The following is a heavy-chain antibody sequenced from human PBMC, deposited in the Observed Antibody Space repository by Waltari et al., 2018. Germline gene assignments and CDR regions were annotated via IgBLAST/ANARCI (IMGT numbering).Heavy chain of an antibody. Sequence: QVQLVQSGAEVKKPGASVKVSCKASGYTFTGYYMHWVRQAPGQGLEWMGRINPNSGGTNYAQKFQGRVTMTRDTSISTAYMELSRLRSDDTAVYYCARERSTTTATRRYYYYGMDVWGQVTTVTVSS. D-gene: IGHD4-17*01. CDR1: GYTFTGYY. CDR2: INPNSGGT. V-gene: IGHV1-2*06. CDR3: ARERSTTTATRRYYYYGMDV. J-gene: IGHJ6*02.